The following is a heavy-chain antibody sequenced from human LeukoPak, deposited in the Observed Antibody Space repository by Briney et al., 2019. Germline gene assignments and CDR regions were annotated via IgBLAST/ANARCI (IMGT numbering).Heavy chain of an antibody. CDR3: AKVAHYDFWSGYYTSTHFDY. D-gene: IGHD3-3*01. CDR1: GFTFSSYG. V-gene: IGHV3-30*18. CDR2: ISYDGSNK. J-gene: IGHJ4*02. Sequence: GGSLRLSCAASGFTFSSYGMRWVRQAPGKGLEWVAVISYDGSNKYYADSVKGRFTISRDNSKNTLYLQMNSLRAEDTAVYYCAKVAHYDFWSGYYTSTHFDYWGQGTLVTVSS.